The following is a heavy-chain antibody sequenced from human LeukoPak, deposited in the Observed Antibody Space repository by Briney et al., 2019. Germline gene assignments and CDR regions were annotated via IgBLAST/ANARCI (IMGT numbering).Heavy chain of an antibody. CDR1: GYTFTGYY. J-gene: IGHJ4*02. D-gene: IGHD5-12*01. V-gene: IGHV1-2*02. CDR2: INPNSGGT. Sequence: ASVKVSCKASGYTFTGYYMHWVRQAPEQGLEWMGWINPNSGGTNYAQKFQGRVTMTRDMSISTAYMELSRLRSDDTAVYYCARGAGEDVDIVATVGGCDYWGQGTLVTVSS. CDR3: ARGAGEDVDIVATVGGCDY.